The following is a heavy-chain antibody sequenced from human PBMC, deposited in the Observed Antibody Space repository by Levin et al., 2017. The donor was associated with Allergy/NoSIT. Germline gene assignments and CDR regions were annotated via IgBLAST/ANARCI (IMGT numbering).Heavy chain of an antibody. CDR2: ISSSSSTI. V-gene: IGHV3-48*01. J-gene: IGHJ4*02. CDR3: VRDDGPLYSSSWYRY. Sequence: GGSLRLSCAASGFTFSSYSMNWVRQAPGKGLEWVSYISSSSSTIYYADSVKGRFTISRDNAKNSLYLQMNSLRAEDTAVYYCVRDDGPLYSSSWYRYWGQGTLVTVSS. D-gene: IGHD6-13*01. CDR1: GFTFSSYS.